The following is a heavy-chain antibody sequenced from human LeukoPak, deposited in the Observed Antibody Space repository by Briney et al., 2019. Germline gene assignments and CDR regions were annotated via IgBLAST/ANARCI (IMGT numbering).Heavy chain of an antibody. J-gene: IGHJ4*02. D-gene: IGHD6-13*01. CDR2: INPNGDST. Sequence: ASVKVSCKASGNTFTTYYIHWVRQAPGQGLEWLGIINPNGDSTVYAQKFQGRVSMTRDTSTSTVYMELSSLRSEDTAVYYCARDGKQQLINYFDYWGQGTLVTVSS. V-gene: IGHV1-46*01. CDR3: ARDGKQQLINYFDY. CDR1: GNTFTTYY.